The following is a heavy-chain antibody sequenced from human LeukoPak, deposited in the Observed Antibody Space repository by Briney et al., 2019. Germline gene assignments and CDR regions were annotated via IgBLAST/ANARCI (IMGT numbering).Heavy chain of an antibody. D-gene: IGHD6-13*01. CDR2: IKQDGSEK. CDR1: GVTFTSDW. Sequence: GGALRLSCVASGVTFTSDWMSWVRQAPGEGREWVANIKQDGSEKDYVDSVKGRFTISRDNDKNSLYLQMNSLRVEDTAVYYCARDGQQLGFWGQGTLVIVSS. J-gene: IGHJ4*02. CDR3: ARDGQQLGF. V-gene: IGHV3-7*04.